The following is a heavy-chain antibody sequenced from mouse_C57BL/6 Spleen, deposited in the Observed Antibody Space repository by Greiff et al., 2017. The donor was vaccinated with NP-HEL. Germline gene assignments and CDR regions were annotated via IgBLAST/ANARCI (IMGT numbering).Heavy chain of an antibody. J-gene: IGHJ2*01. CDR1: GYTFTSYW. V-gene: IGHV1-74*01. D-gene: IGHD2-4*01. CDR3: AMGDYDGGRENFDY. CDR2: IHPSDSDT. Sequence: QVQLQQPGAELVKPGASVKVSCKASGYTFTSYWMHWVKQRPGQGLEWIGRIHPSDSDTNYNQKFKGKATLTVDKSSSTAYMQLSSLTSEVSAVYYWAMGDYDGGRENFDYWGQGTTLTVSS.